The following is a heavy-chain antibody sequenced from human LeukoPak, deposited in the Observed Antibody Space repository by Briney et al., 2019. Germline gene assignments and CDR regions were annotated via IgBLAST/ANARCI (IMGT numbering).Heavy chain of an antibody. Sequence: SETLSLTCAVYGGSFSGYYWSWLRQPPGKGLEWIGEINHSGSTNYNPSLKSRVTISVDTSKNQFSLKLSSVTAADTAVYYCARDGRSYRWFDPWGQGTLVTVSS. CDR2: INHSGST. CDR3: ARDGRSYRWFDP. CDR1: GGSFSGYY. D-gene: IGHD1-1*01. J-gene: IGHJ5*02. V-gene: IGHV4-34*01.